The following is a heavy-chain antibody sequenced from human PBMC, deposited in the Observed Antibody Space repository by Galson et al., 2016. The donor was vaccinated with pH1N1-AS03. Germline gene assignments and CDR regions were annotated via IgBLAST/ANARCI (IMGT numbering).Heavy chain of an antibody. CDR1: GFTFTTYW. D-gene: IGHD5-12*01. Sequence: LRLSCAASGFTFTTYWMHWVRQAPGGGLVWVSSINNEGTSTRGTDSVKGRFFISRDNAKNTVYLQMNSLRAEDTAVYYCAVWGYISGTHGLDVWGKGTTVTVSS. CDR2: INNEGTST. V-gene: IGHV3-74*01. CDR3: AVWGYISGTHGLDV. J-gene: IGHJ6*04.